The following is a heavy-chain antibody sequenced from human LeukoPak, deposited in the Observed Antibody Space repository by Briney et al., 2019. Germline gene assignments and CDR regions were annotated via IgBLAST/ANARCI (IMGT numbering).Heavy chain of an antibody. CDR1: GFAFSRYS. CDR2: ISYSGPHM. Sequence: NPGGSLRLSCAASGFAFSRYSMNWVRQAPGKGLEWVSSISYSGPHMFYADSVRGRFTISRDNAKNSLYLQMNSLRAEDTAVYYCARDKYSGGIQLWLKAPIYGMDVWGQGTTVTVSS. V-gene: IGHV3-21*04. CDR3: ARDKYSGGIQLWLKAPIYGMDV. J-gene: IGHJ6*02. D-gene: IGHD5-18*01.